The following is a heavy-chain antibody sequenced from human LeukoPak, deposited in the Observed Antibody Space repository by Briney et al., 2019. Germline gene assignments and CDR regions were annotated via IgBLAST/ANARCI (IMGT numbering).Heavy chain of an antibody. Sequence: GGSLRLSCAASGFTFGSYAMHWVRQAPGKGLEWVAVISYDGSNKYYADSVKGRFTISRDNSKNTLYLQMNSLRAEDTAVYYCARAGDSSGYYYVGYWGQGTLVTVSS. V-gene: IGHV3-30-3*01. D-gene: IGHD3-22*01. CDR3: ARAGDSSGYYYVGY. CDR2: ISYDGSNK. CDR1: GFTFGSYA. J-gene: IGHJ4*02.